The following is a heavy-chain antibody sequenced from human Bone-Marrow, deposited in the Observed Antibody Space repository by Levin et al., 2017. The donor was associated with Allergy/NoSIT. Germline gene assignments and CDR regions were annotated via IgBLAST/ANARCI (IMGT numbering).Heavy chain of an antibody. CDR1: GGSISSSGYY. CDR2: IYYSGST. D-gene: IGHD6-13*01. CDR3: ARHLRGAAAGYY. Sequence: PSETLSLTCTVSGGSISSSGYYWGWIRQPPGKGLEWIGSIYYSGSTYYNPSLKSRVTISVDTSKNQFSLKLSSVIAADTAVYYCARHLRGAAAGYYWGQGTLVTVSS. V-gene: IGHV4-39*01. J-gene: IGHJ4*02.